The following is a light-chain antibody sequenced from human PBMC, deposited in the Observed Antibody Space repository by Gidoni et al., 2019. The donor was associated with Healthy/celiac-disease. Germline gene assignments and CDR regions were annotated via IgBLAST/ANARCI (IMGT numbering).Light chain of an antibody. CDR1: QSVLYSSNNKNY. V-gene: IGKV4-1*01. CDR2: WAS. CDR3: QQYYSTPPT. Sequence: DIVMTQPPDSLAVSLGERATINCQSSQSVLYSSNNKNYVAWYQQKPGQPPKLLIYWASTRESGVPDRFSGSGSGTDFTLTISSLQAEDVAVYYCQQYYSTPPTFGPGTKVDIK. J-gene: IGKJ3*01.